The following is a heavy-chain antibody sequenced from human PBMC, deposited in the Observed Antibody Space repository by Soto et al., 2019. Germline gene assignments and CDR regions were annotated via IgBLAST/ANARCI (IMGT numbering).Heavy chain of an antibody. CDR2: ISNSGSTT. V-gene: IGHV3-11*01. D-gene: IGHD2-15*01. CDR1: GFTFSHYF. J-gene: IGHJ4*02. CDR3: VREKYCSGGSCYSDY. Sequence: PGGSLRLSCAASGFTFSHYFMTWIRQAPGKGLEWVSHISNSGSTTYYADSVKGRFTISRDNAKDSLSLQMNSLRAEDTAVYYCVREKYCSGGSCYSDYRGQGTLVTVSS.